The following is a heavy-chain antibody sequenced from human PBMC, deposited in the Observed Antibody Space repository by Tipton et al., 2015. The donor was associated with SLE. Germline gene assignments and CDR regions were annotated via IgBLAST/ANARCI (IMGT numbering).Heavy chain of an antibody. V-gene: IGHV4-34*01. CDR2: INHSGST. J-gene: IGHJ5*02. CDR1: GGSFSGYY. CDR3: ARTMTRPLMWFDP. Sequence: LRLSCAVYGGSFSGYYWSWIRQPPGKGLEWIGEINHSGSTNYNPSLKSRVTISVDTSKNQFSLKLSSVTAADTAVYYCARTMTRPLMWFDPWGQGTLVTVSS. D-gene: IGHD3-3*01.